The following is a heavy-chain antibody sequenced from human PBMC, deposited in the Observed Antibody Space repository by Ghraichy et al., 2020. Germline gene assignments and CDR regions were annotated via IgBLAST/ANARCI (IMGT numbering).Heavy chain of an antibody. V-gene: IGHV4-61*01. D-gene: IGHD6-13*01. CDR2: IYYSGST. J-gene: IGHJ4*02. CDR3: ASTPRYSSSWYFGY. CDR1: GGSVSSGSYY. Sequence: SETLSLTCTVSGGSVSSGSYYWSWIRQPPGKGLECIGYIYYSGSTNYKPSLKSRVTISVDTFKNQFSLKLSSVTAADTAVYYCASTPRYSSSWYFGYWGQGTLVTVSS.